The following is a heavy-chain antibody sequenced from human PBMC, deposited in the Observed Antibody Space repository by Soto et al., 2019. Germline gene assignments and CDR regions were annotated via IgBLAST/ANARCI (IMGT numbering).Heavy chain of an antibody. Sequence: QVQLVESGGGVVRPGTSLRLSCAATGFSFSAHGMHWVRQAPGKGLEWLAVINDGSEEGYADSVRGRFTISRDNARNILYLKMDNLSAEDSALYYCARDDLFVDNGLDHWGQGTLVTVSS. V-gene: IGHV3-33*01. D-gene: IGHD1-1*01. CDR1: GFSFSAHG. CDR2: INDGSEE. J-gene: IGHJ4*02. CDR3: ARDDLFVDNGLDH.